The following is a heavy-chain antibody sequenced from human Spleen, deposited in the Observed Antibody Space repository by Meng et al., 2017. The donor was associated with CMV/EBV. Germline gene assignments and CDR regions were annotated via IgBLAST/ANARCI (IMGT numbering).Heavy chain of an antibody. Sequence: GESLKISCAASGFTFDDYAMHWVRQAPGKGLEWVSLISWDGGSTYYADSVKDRFTISRDNSKNSLYLQMNSLRAEDTALYYCAKDIRGETAAGDWYFDLWGRGTLVTVSS. J-gene: IGHJ2*01. D-gene: IGHD6-13*01. CDR3: AKDIRGETAAGDWYFDL. CDR2: ISWDGGST. V-gene: IGHV3-43D*03. CDR1: GFTFDDYA.